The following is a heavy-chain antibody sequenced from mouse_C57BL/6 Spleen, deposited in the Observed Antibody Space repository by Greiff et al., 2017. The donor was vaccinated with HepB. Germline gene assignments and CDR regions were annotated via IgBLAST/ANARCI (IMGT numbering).Heavy chain of an antibody. Sequence: QVQLQESGAELVRPGASVTLSCKASGYTFTDYEMHWVKQTPVHGLEWIGAIDPETGGTAYNQKFKGKAILTADKSSSTAYMELRSLTSEDSAVYYCTPPAQATEAMDYWGQGTSVTVSS. CDR2: IDPETGGT. J-gene: IGHJ4*01. CDR3: TPPAQATEAMDY. CDR1: GYTFTDYE. D-gene: IGHD3-2*02. V-gene: IGHV1-15*01.